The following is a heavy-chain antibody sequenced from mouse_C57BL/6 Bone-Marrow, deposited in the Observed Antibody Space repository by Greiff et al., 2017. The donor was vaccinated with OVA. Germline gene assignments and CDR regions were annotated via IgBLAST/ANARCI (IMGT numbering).Heavy chain of an antibody. V-gene: IGHV5-17*01. J-gene: IGHJ2*01. CDR1: GFTFSDYG. CDR3: ARGGGSPYYFDY. CDR2: ISSGSSTI. Sequence: VQLKESGGGLVKPGGSLKLSCAASGFTFSDYGMHWVRQAPEKGLEWVAYISSGSSTIYYADTVKGRFTISRDTAKNTLFLQRTSLRSEDTAMYYCARGGGSPYYFDYWGQGTTLTVSS.